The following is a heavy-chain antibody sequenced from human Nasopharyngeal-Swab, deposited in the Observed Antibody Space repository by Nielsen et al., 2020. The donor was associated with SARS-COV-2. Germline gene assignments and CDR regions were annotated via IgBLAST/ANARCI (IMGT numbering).Heavy chain of an antibody. Sequence: PGKGLEWVSLISGDGGSTYYADSVKGRFTISRDNSKNSLYLQMNSLRTENTALYYCAKLYGGNSELWGGCGQGTLVTVSS. D-gene: IGHD4-23*01. CDR3: AKLYGGNSELWGG. CDR2: ISGDGGST. V-gene: IGHV3-43*01. J-gene: IGHJ4*02.